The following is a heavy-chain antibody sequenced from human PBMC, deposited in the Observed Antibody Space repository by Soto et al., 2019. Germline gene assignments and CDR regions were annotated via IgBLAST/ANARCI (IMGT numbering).Heavy chain of an antibody. V-gene: IGHV4-31*03. CDR2: IYYSGST. D-gene: IGHD3-10*01. CDR1: GGSISSGGYY. J-gene: IGHJ4*02. CDR3: ARGRLTYYYGSGSPGNFDD. Sequence: SETLSLTCTVSGGSISSGGYYWSWIRQHPGKGLEWIGYIYYSGSTYYNPSLKSRVTISVDTSKNQFSLKLSSVTAADTAVYYCARGRLTYYYGSGSPGNFDDWGQGTLVPVAS.